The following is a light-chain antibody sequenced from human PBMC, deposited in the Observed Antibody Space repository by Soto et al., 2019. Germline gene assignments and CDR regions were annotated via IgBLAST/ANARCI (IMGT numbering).Light chain of an antibody. CDR3: CSYTSSNTYV. Sequence: QSVLTRPASVSGSLGQSITISCTGTSSDVGGFDYVSWYQHQPGKAPKLIIYDVTSRPSGVSSHFSGSKSGNTASLTISGLLAEDEADYHCCSYTSSNTYVFGTGTKVTV. CDR1: SSDVGGFDY. V-gene: IGLV2-14*03. J-gene: IGLJ1*01. CDR2: DVT.